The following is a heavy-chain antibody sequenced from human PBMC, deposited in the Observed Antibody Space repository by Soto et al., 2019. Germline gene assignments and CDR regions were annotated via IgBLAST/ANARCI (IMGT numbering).Heavy chain of an antibody. CDR2: ISGSGGST. Sequence: GGSLRLSCIASKFTFSSYAMSWVRQAPGKGLEWVSAISGSGGSTYYADSVKGRFAVPRDNSKSTLYLHMTSLRDEDTAVYYCAKVPTGEMATVFQAFDIWGQGTMVTVSS. D-gene: IGHD4-4*01. CDR1: KFTFSSYA. J-gene: IGHJ3*02. V-gene: IGHV3-23*01. CDR3: AKVPTGEMATVFQAFDI.